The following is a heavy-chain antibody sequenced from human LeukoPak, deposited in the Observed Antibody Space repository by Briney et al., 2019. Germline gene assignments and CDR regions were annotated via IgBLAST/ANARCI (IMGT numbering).Heavy chain of an antibody. Sequence: PGGSLRLSCAASGFTVSSNYMSWVRQAPGKGLEWVSVIYSGGSTYYADSVKGRFTISRDNSKNTLHLQINSLRAEDTAVYYCARDSGAYYDFWSGYYNNYYYYYMDVWGKGTTVTVSS. CDR3: ARDSGAYYDFWSGYYNNYYYYYMDV. J-gene: IGHJ6*03. CDR2: IYSGGST. CDR1: GFTVSSNY. V-gene: IGHV3-66*02. D-gene: IGHD3-3*01.